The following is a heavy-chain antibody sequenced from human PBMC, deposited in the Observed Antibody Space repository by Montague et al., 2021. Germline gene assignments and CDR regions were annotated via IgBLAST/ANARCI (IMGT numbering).Heavy chain of an antibody. J-gene: IGHJ6*03. CDR3: ARERDRYYYMDI. CDR1: RSLINSDYY. CDR2: VSHGGRT. Sequence: SETLSLTCTVSRSLINSDYYWGRIRPPPGKGLEWMGSVSHGGRTYYNPSLKSRVTISVDTSNNHFSLKLSSVTAADTAMYYCARERDRYYYMDIWGKGTTITVSS. V-gene: IGHV4-38-2*02.